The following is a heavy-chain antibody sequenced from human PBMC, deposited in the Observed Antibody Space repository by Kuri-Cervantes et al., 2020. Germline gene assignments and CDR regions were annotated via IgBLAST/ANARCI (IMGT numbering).Heavy chain of an antibody. V-gene: IGHV1-18*01. CDR2: ISAYNGNT. D-gene: IGHD3-22*01. CDR3: ARDEPHYYDSSGYYFD. CDR1: GYPFTSYG. J-gene: IGHJ4*02. Sequence: ASVKVSCKASGYPFTSYGISWVRQAPGQGLEWMGWISAYNGNTNYAQKLQGRVTMTTDTSTSTAYVELRSLRSDDTAVYYCARDEPHYYDSSGYYFDWGQGTLVTVSS.